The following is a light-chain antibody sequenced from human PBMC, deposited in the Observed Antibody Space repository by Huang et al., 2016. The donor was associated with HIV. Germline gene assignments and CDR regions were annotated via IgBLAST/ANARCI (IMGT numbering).Light chain of an antibody. CDR3: QQYNSDSWT. Sequence: DIQMTQPPSIVSAFVGDRVTITCRASQSIVRWLAWYQQKPGKPPKLLVYQATNLESGVPSRFSGSGSATEFTLTISRLQPDDFATYYCQQYNSDSWTFGQGTKVEIK. J-gene: IGKJ1*01. V-gene: IGKV1-5*03. CDR1: QSIVRW. CDR2: QAT.